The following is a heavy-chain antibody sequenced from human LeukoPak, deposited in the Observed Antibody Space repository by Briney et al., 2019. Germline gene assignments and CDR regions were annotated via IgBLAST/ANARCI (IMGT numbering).Heavy chain of an antibody. D-gene: IGHD3-10*01. J-gene: IGHJ4*02. CDR1: GGSISSSNW. CDR3: AASLSMVRYYFDY. Sequence: AETLSLTCAVSGGSISSSNWWSWARQPPGKGLEWIGEIYHSGSTSYNPSLKSRVTISVDKSKNQFSLKLSSVTAADTAVYYCAASLSMVRYYFDYWGQGTLVTVSS. CDR2: IYHSGST. V-gene: IGHV4-4*02.